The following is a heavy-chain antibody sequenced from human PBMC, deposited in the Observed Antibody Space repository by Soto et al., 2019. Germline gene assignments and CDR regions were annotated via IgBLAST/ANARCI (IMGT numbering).Heavy chain of an antibody. CDR1: GGSLSSYY. D-gene: IGHD5-18*01. Sequence: SETLSLTCTVSGGSLSSYYWSWIRQPAGKGLERIGRIYTSGSTNYNPSLKSRVTMSVNTSKNHFSLKQSSVTAADTAVYSCAGYGSGARPGWYCQRWGQGTLVTVAS. CDR2: IYTSGST. CDR3: AGYGSGARPGWYCQR. J-gene: IGHJ1*01. V-gene: IGHV4-4*07.